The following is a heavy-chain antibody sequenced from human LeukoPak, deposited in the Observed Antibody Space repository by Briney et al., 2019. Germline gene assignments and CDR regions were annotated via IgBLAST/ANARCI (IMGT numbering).Heavy chain of an antibody. Sequence: PSETLSLTCTVSGGSISSGTYYWSWIRQPAGKGLEWIGRIYTSGSTNYNPSLKSRVTMSLDTSKNQFSLKLSSITAADTAVYYCARDAKYYYGSRTYFFFEYWGQGTLLTVSS. V-gene: IGHV4-61*02. D-gene: IGHD3-10*01. CDR1: GGSISSGTYY. CDR2: IYTSGST. J-gene: IGHJ4*02. CDR3: ARDAKYYYGSRTYFFFEY.